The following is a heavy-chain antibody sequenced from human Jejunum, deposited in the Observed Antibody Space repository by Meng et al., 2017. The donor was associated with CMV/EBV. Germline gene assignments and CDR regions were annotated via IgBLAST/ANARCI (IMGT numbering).Heavy chain of an antibody. CDR2: IYYYRGST. V-gene: IGHV4-31*02. CDR3: ARLLWSGDIYFDS. Sequence: SGCSINTGGNYWSWIRQHPGKGLEWIGNIYYYRGSTTYNPSFKSRVTISMDTSNNQFSLKLTSVAAADTAVYYCARLLWSGDIYFDSWGQSTLVTVSS. J-gene: IGHJ4*02. D-gene: IGHD3-3*01. CDR1: GCSINTGGNY.